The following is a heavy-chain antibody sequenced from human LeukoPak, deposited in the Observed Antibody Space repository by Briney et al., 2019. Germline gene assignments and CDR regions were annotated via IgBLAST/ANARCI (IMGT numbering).Heavy chain of an antibody. CDR2: IYYSGSI. V-gene: IGHV4-59*01. Sequence: SETLSLTCTVSGGSISSYYWSWIRQPPGKGLEWIGYIYYSGSINYNPSLKSRVTISVDTSKNQFSLKLSSVTAADTAVYYCARDYYDFWSGYPLTYGMDVWGQGTTVTVSS. D-gene: IGHD3-3*01. CDR3: ARDYYDFWSGYPLTYGMDV. CDR1: GGSISSYY. J-gene: IGHJ6*02.